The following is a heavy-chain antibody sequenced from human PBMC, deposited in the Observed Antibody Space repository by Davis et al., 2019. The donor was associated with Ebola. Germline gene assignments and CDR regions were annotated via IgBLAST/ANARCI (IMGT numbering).Heavy chain of an antibody. D-gene: IGHD2-2*01. J-gene: IGHJ3*02. V-gene: IGHV3-23*01. CDR3: AKGKGYCSDISCYSYDAFGS. CDR1: GFTFRNYV. CDR2: ISSSGGNS. Sequence: PGGSLRLSCAVSGFTFRNYVMSWVRQAPGTGLEWVSRISSSGGNSYYADSVKGRFSIDRDNSKNSVYLQMHSLRAEDTAVYYCAKGKGYCSDISCYSYDAFGSWGQGTMVTVS.